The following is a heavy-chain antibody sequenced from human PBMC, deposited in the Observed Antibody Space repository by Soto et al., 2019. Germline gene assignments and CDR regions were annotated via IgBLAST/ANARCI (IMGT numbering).Heavy chain of an antibody. CDR2: IYYSGST. V-gene: IGHV4-59*01. CDR3: ARFKDTAMVPFDY. D-gene: IGHD5-18*01. J-gene: IGHJ4*02. Sequence: PSETLSLTCTVSGGSISGYYWSWVRQPPGKGLEWIGYIYYSGSTNYNPSLKSRVTISVDTSKNQFSLKLSSVTAADTAIYYCARFKDTAMVPFDYWGQGTLVTVSS. CDR1: GGSISGYY.